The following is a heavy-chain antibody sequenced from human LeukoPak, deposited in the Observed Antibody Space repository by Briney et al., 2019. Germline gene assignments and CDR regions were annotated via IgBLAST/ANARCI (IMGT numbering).Heavy chain of an antibody. CDR1: GFTFNTYA. CDR3: ARIMIRGAPSDN. V-gene: IGHV3-64*01. J-gene: IGHJ4*02. D-gene: IGHD3-10*01. Sequence: GESLGLSCAASGFTFNTYALHWVRQAPGKGLEFVSAISSNGASTYYANSVKGRFTISRDNSKNTLYLQMGCLRAEDMAMYYCARIMIRGAPSDNWGQGTLVTVSS. CDR2: ISSNGAST.